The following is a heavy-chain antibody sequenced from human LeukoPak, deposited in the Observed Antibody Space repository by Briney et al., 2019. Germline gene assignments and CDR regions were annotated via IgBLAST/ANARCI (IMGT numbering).Heavy chain of an antibody. CDR2: IYYSGST. J-gene: IGHJ4*02. CDR3: ASYSASYPHFFDY. D-gene: IGHD1-26*01. CDR1: GGSISSYY. Sequence: PSETLSLTCTVSGGSISSYYWSWIRQPPGKGLEWIGYIYYSGSTNYNPSLKSRVTISGDTSKRQFSLELSSVTAADTAVYYCASYSASYPHFFDYWGQGTLVTVSS. V-gene: IGHV4-59*08.